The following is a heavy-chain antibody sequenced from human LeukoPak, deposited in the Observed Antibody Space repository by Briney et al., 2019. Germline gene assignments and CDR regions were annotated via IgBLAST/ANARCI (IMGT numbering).Heavy chain of an antibody. D-gene: IGHD3-10*01. J-gene: IGHJ4*02. CDR3: AKDSGSYYTSDY. V-gene: IGHV3-30*02. Sequence: GGSLRLSCAASAFTFNNYDMHWVRQAPGKGLEWVAFIRYDGSNKYYADFVEGRFTISRDNSKNTLYRLMNSLRAEDTAVYYCAKDSGSYYTSDYWGQGTLVTVSS. CDR1: AFTFNNYD. CDR2: IRYDGSNK.